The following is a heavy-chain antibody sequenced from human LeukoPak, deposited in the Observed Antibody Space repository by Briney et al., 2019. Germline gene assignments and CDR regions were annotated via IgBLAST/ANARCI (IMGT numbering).Heavy chain of an antibody. D-gene: IGHD3-10*01. CDR3: ARRGFGEEDYYYYGMDV. J-gene: IGHJ6*02. CDR2: IYSGGST. Sequence: GGSLRLSCAASGFTVSSNYMSWVRQAPGKGLEWVSVIYSGGSTYYADSVKGRFTISRDNSKNTLYLQMNSLRAEDTAVYYCARRGFGEEDYYYYGMDVWGQGTTVTVSS. CDR1: GFTVSSNY. V-gene: IGHV3-53*01.